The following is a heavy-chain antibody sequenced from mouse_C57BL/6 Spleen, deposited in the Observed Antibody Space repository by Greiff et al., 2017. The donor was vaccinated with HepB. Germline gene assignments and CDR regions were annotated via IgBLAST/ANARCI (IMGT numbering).Heavy chain of an antibody. J-gene: IGHJ2*01. CDR1: GYAFTNYL. CDR2: SNPGSGGT. D-gene: IGHD2-3*01. V-gene: IGHV1-54*01. Sequence: QVQLQQSGAELVRPGTSVKVSCKASGYAFTNYLIEWVKQRPGQGLEWIGVSNPGSGGTNYNEKFKGKATLTADKSSSTAYMQLSSLTSEDSAVYFCARDGYYEDYWGQGTTLTVSS. CDR3: ARDGYYEDY.